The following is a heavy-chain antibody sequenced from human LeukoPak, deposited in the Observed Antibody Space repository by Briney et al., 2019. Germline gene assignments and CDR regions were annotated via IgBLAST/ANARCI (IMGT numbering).Heavy chain of an antibody. D-gene: IGHD1-14*01. J-gene: IGHJ4*02. Sequence: GGSLRLSCAASRYTVITNDMTWVRQAPGKGLEWVSVLYSDGNTKYADSVQGRFTISRDNSKNTLYLEMNSLSPDDTSVYYCARGVEPLAANTLAYWGQGTLVTVSS. CDR3: ARGVEPLAANTLAY. CDR1: RYTVITND. V-gene: IGHV3-53*01. CDR2: LYSDGNT.